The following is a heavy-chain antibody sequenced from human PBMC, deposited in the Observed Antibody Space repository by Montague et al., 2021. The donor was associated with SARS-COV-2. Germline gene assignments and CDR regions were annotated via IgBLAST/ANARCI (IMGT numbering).Heavy chain of an antibody. CDR1: GGSFSGYY. CDR2: IYYTGST. Sequence: SETLSLTCTVSGGSFSGYYWTWMRQPPGKGLEWLGQIYYTGSTKYNPSLKSRVTISIDTSKNQFSLKLSSVTAADTAVYFCARGQSTGFIANGVNYFDYWGQGALVTVSS. V-gene: IGHV4-59*12. J-gene: IGHJ4*02. D-gene: IGHD2-21*01. CDR3: ARGQSTGFIANGVNYFDY.